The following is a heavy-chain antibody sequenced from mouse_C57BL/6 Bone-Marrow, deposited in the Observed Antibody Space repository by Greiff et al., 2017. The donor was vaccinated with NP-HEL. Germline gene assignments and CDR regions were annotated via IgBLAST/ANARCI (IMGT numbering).Heavy chain of an antibody. D-gene: IGHD1-1*01. CDR2: ISSGSSTI. CDR3: ARVPTVVATGAMDY. CDR1: GFTFSDYG. J-gene: IGHJ4*01. V-gene: IGHV5-17*01. Sequence: EVQRVESGGGLVKPGGSLKLSCAASGFTFSDYGMHWVRQAPEKGLEWVAYISSGSSTIYYADTVKGRFTISRDNAKNTLFLQMTSLRSEDTAMYYCARVPTVVATGAMDYWGQGTSVTVSS.